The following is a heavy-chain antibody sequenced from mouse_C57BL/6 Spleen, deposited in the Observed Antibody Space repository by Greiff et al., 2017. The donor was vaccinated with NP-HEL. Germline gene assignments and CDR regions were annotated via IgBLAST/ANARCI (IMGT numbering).Heavy chain of an antibody. CDR2: IRNKANGYTT. CDR1: GFTFTDYY. D-gene: IGHD2-12*01. CDR3: ARSGAYDDY. J-gene: IGHJ2*01. Sequence: DVMLVESGGGLVQPGGSLSLSCAASGFTFTDYYMSWVRQPPGQALEWLGFIRNKANGYTTEYSASVKGRFTISRDNSQSILYRQMNALRAEDSATYYCARSGAYDDYWGQGTTLTVSS. V-gene: IGHV7-3*01.